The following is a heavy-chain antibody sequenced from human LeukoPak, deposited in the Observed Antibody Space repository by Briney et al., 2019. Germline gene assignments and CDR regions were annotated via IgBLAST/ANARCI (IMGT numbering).Heavy chain of an antibody. V-gene: IGHV3-7*01. D-gene: IGHD3-10*01. Sequence: GGSLRLSCAASGFTFSTYSMNWVRQAPGKGLEWVANINEDGSEKYYVDSVKGRFTISRDNAKNSLFLQMNNLGAEDTAIYYCARDFGSLEDYFDYWGQGTLVTVSS. J-gene: IGHJ4*02. CDR2: INEDGSEK. CDR3: ARDFGSLEDYFDY. CDR1: GFTFSTYS.